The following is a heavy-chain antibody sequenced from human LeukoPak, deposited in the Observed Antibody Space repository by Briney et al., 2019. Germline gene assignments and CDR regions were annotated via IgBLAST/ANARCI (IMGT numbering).Heavy chain of an antibody. CDR1: GYTFTSYD. J-gene: IGHJ5*02. V-gene: IGHV1-8*01. CDR3: ARVGIAVASTWFDP. D-gene: IGHD6-19*01. CDR2: MNPNSGNT. Sequence: ASVKVSCKASGYTFTSYDINWVRQAPGQGLEWMGWMNPNSGNTGYAQKFQGRVTMTRNTSISTAYMELSSLRSEDTAVYYCARVGIAVASTWFDPWGQGTLVTVSS.